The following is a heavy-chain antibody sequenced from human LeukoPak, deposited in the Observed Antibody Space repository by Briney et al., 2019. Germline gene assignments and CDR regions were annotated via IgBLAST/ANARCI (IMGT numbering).Heavy chain of an antibody. CDR2: INTSNGNT. D-gene: IGHD6-6*01. J-gene: IGHJ4*02. CDR1: GYTFNNYA. V-gene: IGHV1-18*01. CDR3: ARGLRGIAARLFES. Sequence: ASVKVSCKAAGYTFNNYAINWVRQAPGQGLEWMGCINTSNGNTNYSHKVHVRVTITTDTSTSTEYMEMRRMRSEDTAVYSCARGLRGIAARLFESWGQGTLVTVS.